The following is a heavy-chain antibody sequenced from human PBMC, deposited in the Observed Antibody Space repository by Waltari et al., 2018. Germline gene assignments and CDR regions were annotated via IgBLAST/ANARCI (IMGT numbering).Heavy chain of an antibody. D-gene: IGHD6-6*01. CDR2: ISSRDNII. CDR1: GFRFSDSY. V-gene: IGHV3-11*01. Sequence: QVQLVESGGGLVNPGGSLRLPCAASGFRFSDSYMTWIRQAPGKGLEWIAYISSRDNIIYHADSVKGRFTTSRDNSKNIMYLQMNSLRVEDTALYYCEVSSSSFGNYWGQGALVTVSS. J-gene: IGHJ4*02. CDR3: EVSSSSFGNY.